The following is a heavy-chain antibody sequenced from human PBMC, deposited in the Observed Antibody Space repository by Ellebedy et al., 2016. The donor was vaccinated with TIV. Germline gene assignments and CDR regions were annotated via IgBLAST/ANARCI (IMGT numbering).Heavy chain of an antibody. CDR2: ISSSSSYI. V-gene: IGHV3-21*01. Sequence: GESLKISCAASGFTFSSYNMNWVRQAPGMGLEWVSSISSSSSYIYYTVSVKGRFTISRANAKNSLYLQMNRLRAEDTAVYYCAREHAEGEKPYYNYYGMDVWGQGTTVTVSS. CDR1: GFTFSSYN. D-gene: IGHD3-16*01. CDR3: AREHAEGEKPYYNYYGMDV. J-gene: IGHJ6*02.